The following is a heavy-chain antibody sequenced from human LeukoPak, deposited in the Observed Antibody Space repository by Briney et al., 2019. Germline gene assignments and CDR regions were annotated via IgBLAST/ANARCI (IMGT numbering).Heavy chain of an antibody. Sequence: EXXANIKQDGSGQFYMDSLKGRFSVSRDNAKNSLYLQMNGLRVEDTAVYYCTRLQIAVAGPNWFDPWGQGTLVTVSS. V-gene: IGHV3-7*01. CDR3: TRLQIAVAGPNWFDP. J-gene: IGHJ5*02. D-gene: IGHD6-19*01. CDR2: IKQDGSGQ.